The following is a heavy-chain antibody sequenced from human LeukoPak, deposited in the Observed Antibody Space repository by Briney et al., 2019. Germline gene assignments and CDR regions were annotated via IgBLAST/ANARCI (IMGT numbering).Heavy chain of an antibody. CDR3: VKGDRSRWYYFDY. D-gene: IGHD6-13*01. CDR1: GFTFSSSW. CDR2: ISGNGGST. J-gene: IGHJ4*02. Sequence: SGGSLRLSCAASGFTFSSSWMHWVRQAPGKGLEYVSAISGNGGSTYYADSVKGRFTISRDNSKNTLYLQMSSLRAEDTAVYYCVKGDRSRWYYFDYWGQGTLVTVSS. V-gene: IGHV3-64D*09.